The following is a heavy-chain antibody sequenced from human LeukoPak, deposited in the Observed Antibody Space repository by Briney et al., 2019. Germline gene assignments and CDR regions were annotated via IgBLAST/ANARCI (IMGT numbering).Heavy chain of an antibody. CDR1: GVSISSYY. Sequence: SETLSLTCTVSGVSISSYYWSWVRQPPGKGLEWVGYIYYSGSTNYNASLKSRVAISVDTSKNQFSLKMSSVTAADTAGYYCARDYRGYNCFDPWGQGTLVTVSS. CDR2: IYYSGST. D-gene: IGHD1-26*01. V-gene: IGHV4-59*01. CDR3: ARDYRGYNCFDP. J-gene: IGHJ5*02.